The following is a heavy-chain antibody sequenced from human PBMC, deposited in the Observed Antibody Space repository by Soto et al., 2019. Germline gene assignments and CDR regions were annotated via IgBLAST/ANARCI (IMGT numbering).Heavy chain of an antibody. CDR1: GFPFSNHA. V-gene: IGHV3-23*01. J-gene: IGHJ4*02. CDR3: AKREGTGLAAKNFDF. CDR2: ISDGGDLI. Sequence: PGGSLRLSCAASGFPFSNHAVSWVHQAPGKGLEWVSGISDGGDLIYYADSVMGRFSMSRDNSENMLYLQMTNLRAEDTPIYFCAKREGTGLAAKNFDFWGQGTLVTVSS. D-gene: IGHD2-15*01.